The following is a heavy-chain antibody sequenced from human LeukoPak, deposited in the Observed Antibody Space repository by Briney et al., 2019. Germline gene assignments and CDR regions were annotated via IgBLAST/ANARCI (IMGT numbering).Heavy chain of an antibody. CDR1: GFTFSSYE. V-gene: IGHV3-48*03. J-gene: IGHJ4*02. D-gene: IGHD2-21*01. CDR3: ARDAISVAATDS. CDR2: IDGRGSTI. Sequence: GGSLRLSCAASGFTFSSYEMTWVRQAPGKGLEWVSYIDGRGSTIYYVDAVRGRFTISRDNAKNSLYLQMNSLRAEDTAVYFCARDAISVAATDSWGQGTLVTVSS.